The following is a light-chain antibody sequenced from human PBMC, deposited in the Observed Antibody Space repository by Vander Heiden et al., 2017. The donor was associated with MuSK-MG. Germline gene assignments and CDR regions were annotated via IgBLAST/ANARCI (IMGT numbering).Light chain of an antibody. CDR1: TSAIGHRDS. CDR2: ETY. Sequence: QSALTQSVSVSGALGQSLTISCFGSTSAIGHRDSVAWYQQQPGEAPKLLIYETYSRPSGVSDRFSGSKSGNTAALTISGLQPGDEADYYCTSYSTRATLVFGGGTRLTV. CDR3: TSYSTRATLV. J-gene: IGLJ2*01. V-gene: IGLV2-14*03.